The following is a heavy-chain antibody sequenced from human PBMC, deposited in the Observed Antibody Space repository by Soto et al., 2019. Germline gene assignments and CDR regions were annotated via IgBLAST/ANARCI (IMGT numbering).Heavy chain of an antibody. J-gene: IGHJ6*02. CDR3: ARVGTEAYDFWGRGMDV. D-gene: IGHD3-3*01. CDR1: GFTLSRYA. V-gene: IGHV3-30-3*01. Sequence: QVQLVESGGGVVQPGRSLRLSCVASGFTLSRYAMHWVRQAPGKGLEWVAVISYDGTNKYYADSVKGRFTFSSDNSKNTLYLQMNSLKPEDTAAYFCARVGTEAYDFWGRGMDVWGQGTTVTVSS. CDR2: ISYDGTNK.